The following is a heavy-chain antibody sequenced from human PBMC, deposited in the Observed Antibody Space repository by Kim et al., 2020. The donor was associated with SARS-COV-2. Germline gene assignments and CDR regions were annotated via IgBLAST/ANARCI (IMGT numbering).Heavy chain of an antibody. D-gene: IGHD6-25*01. V-gene: IGHV3-74*03. CDR3: ARESGWNCFDP. Sequence: GGSLRLSCAVSGLTLSYYGMHWVRQAPGKGLVWVSRLGNDGSTTTYADSVKGRFTISRDNAKNTLYLQMNSLRDEDTAVYFCARESGWNCFDPWGQGTLVIVSS. CDR1: GLTLSYYG. J-gene: IGHJ5*02. CDR2: LGNDGSTT.